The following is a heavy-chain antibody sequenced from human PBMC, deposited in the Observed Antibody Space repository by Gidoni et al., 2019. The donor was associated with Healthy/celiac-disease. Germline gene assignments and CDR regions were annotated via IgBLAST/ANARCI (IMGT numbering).Heavy chain of an antibody. CDR2: IRSKAYGGTT. J-gene: IGHJ4*02. D-gene: IGHD6-19*01. Sequence: EVQLVESGGGLVKPGRSLRLSCTASGFPFGDYAMSWFRQAPGKGLEWVGFIRSKAYGGTTEYAASVKGRFTISRDDSKSIAYLQMNSLKTEDTAVYYCTSFSGQQWGLTDYWGQGTLVTVSS. V-gene: IGHV3-49*05. CDR3: TSFSGQQWGLTDY. CDR1: GFPFGDYA.